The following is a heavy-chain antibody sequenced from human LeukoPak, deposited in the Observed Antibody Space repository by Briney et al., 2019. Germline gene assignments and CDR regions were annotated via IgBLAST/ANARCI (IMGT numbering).Heavy chain of an antibody. J-gene: IGHJ3*02. Sequence: SQTLSLTCTVSGGSISSYYWSWIRQPPGKGLEWIGYIYYSGSTNYNPSLKSRVTISVDTSKNQFSLKLSSVTAADTAVYYCARATLDQPNAFDIWGQGTMVTVSS. CDR2: IYYSGST. CDR1: GGSISSYY. V-gene: IGHV4-59*01. CDR3: ARATLDQPNAFDI.